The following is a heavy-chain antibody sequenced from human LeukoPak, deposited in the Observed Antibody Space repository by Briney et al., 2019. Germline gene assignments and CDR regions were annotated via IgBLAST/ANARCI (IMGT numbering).Heavy chain of an antibody. CDR1: GGSISNYY. Sequence: SETLSLTCTVSGGSISNYYWSWIRQPPGKGPEWIGYIYYSGTTNYNPSLKSRVTISVDTSKNQFSLKLSSVTAADTAVYYCARGGFTTARWFDPWGQGILVTVSS. V-gene: IGHV4-59*01. CDR3: ARGGFTTARWFDP. J-gene: IGHJ5*02. D-gene: IGHD2-21*02. CDR2: IYYSGTT.